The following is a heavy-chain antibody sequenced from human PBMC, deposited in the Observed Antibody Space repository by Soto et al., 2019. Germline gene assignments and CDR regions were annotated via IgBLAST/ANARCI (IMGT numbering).Heavy chain of an antibody. CDR1: GGIFSNYA. V-gene: IGHV1-69*13. CDR2: IIPKFGAS. J-gene: IGHJ6*02. D-gene: IGHD6-13*01. Sequence: SVKVSCKASGGIFSNYAITWVRRAPGQGPEWMGGIIPKFGASNYAQKFQGRVTITADESTTTAYMELSSLRSEDSAVYYCARGSFSSGSHTYYYHGMDVWGQGTTVTVSS. CDR3: ARGSFSSGSHTYYYHGMDV.